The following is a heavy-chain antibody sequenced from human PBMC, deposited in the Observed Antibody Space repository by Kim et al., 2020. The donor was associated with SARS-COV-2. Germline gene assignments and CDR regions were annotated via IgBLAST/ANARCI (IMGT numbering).Heavy chain of an antibody. CDR2: IINSGGST. CDR3: AKGLSPDY. CDR1: GFAFSSYA. V-gene: IGHV3-23*01. J-gene: IGHJ4*02. Sequence: GGSLRLSCAASGFAFSSYAMSWVRQAPGKGLEWVSGIINSGGSTYYADSVKGHFTISRDNSKNTLYLQMNSLRAEDTAVYYCAKGLSPDYWGKGTLVTVSS.